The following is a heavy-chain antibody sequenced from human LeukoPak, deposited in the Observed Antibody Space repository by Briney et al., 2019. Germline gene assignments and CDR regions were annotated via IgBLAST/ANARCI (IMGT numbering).Heavy chain of an antibody. Sequence: GGSPRLSCAASEFTFSSYEMNWVRQAPGKGLEWDSYISSSGSTRYYADSVKGRFTISRDNAKNSLFLQMNSLRAEDTAVYYCAKTPRGEYYDILTGYHNYWGQGTLVTVSS. V-gene: IGHV3-48*03. D-gene: IGHD3-9*01. J-gene: IGHJ4*02. CDR3: AKTPRGEYYDILTGYHNY. CDR2: ISSSGSTR. CDR1: EFTFSSYE.